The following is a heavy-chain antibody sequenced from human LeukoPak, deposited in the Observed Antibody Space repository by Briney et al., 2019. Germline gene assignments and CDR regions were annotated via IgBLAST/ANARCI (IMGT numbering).Heavy chain of an antibody. CDR2: IYPGDSDT. D-gene: IGHD3-22*01. Sequence: GESLRISCKGSGNSFTSYWIGWVRQMPGKGLEWMGIIYPGDSDTRYSPSFQGQVTISADKSISTAYLQWSSLKASDTAMYYCARARYYYDSSGYYLYYGMDVWGQGTTVTVSS. CDR1: GNSFTSYW. J-gene: IGHJ6*02. V-gene: IGHV5-51*01. CDR3: ARARYYYDSSGYYLYYGMDV.